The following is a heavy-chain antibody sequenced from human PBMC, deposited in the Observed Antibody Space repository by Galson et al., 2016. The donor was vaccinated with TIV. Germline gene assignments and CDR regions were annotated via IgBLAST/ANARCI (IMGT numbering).Heavy chain of an antibody. V-gene: IGHV1-2*02. CDR2: INPNSGGT. Sequence: SVKVSCKASGDTFTDYYIHWVRQAPGQGLEWMGWINPNSGGTIYAQKFQGRVTMTRDTSITTAYLDLSRLRSADTAVYYCARDDGSTSGSDCWGQGSLVTVSS. CDR3: ARDDGSTSGSDC. D-gene: IGHD3-22*01. J-gene: IGHJ4*02. CDR1: GDTFTDYY.